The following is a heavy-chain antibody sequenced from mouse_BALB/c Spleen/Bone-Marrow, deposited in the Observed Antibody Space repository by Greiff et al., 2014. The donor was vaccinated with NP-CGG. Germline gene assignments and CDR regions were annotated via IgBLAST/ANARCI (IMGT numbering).Heavy chain of an antibody. CDR2: ISSGGSYT. V-gene: IGHV5-9-4*01. CDR3: ARDHYGYYTMDY. J-gene: IGHJ4*01. CDR1: GFTFSSYA. Sequence: EVQLQRSGGGLVKPGGSLKLSCAASGFTFSSYAMSWVRQSPEKRLEWVAEISSGGSYTYYPDTVTGRFTISRDNAKNTLYLEMSSLRSEDTAMYYCARDHYGYYTMDYWGQGTSVTVSS. D-gene: IGHD1-2*01.